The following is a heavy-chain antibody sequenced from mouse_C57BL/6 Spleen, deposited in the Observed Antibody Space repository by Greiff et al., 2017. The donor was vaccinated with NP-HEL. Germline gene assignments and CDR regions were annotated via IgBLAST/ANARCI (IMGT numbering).Heavy chain of an antibody. CDR2: IWGDGST. J-gene: IGHJ3*01. CDR3: AKQEFYYDYDWFAY. V-gene: IGHV2-3*01. CDR1: GFSLTSYG. Sequence: VQLQQSGPGLVAPSQSLSITCTVSGFSLTSYGVSWVRQPPGKGLEWLGVIWGDGSTNYHSALISRLSISKDNSKSQVFLKLNSLQTDDTATYYCAKQEFYYDYDWFAYWGQGTLVTVSA. D-gene: IGHD2-4*01.